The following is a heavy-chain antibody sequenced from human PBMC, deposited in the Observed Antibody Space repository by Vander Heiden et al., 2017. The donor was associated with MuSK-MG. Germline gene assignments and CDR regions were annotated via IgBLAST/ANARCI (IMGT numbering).Heavy chain of an antibody. CDR1: GDTFSSFA. CDR3: ARDGYDYDSTDYDALDI. V-gene: IGHV1-69*10. J-gene: IGHJ3*02. Sequence: QVQLVQSGAEVKKPGSSVKVSCKASGDTFSSFAISWVRQAPGQGLEWMGGIIPILGIANFAQKFQGRVTITADRSTSTGYMELNSLRSEDTAVYYCARDGYDYDSTDYDALDIWGQGTMVTVSS. D-gene: IGHD3-22*01. CDR2: IIPILGIA.